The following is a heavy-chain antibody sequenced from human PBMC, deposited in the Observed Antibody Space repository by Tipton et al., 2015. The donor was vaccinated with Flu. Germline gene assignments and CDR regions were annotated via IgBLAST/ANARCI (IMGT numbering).Heavy chain of an antibody. CDR3: VRAIYNSDNY. J-gene: IGHJ4*02. D-gene: IGHD1-14*01. Sequence: LRLSCAASGFTLSNYWMTWVRQPPGRGLEWVANINQDGSQKHYVDSVKGRFTISRDNPVNSMYLQMHSLRAEDTAVYYCVRAIYNSDNYSGQGTLVTVSS. CDR2: INQDGSQK. CDR1: GFTLSNYW. V-gene: IGHV3-7*01.